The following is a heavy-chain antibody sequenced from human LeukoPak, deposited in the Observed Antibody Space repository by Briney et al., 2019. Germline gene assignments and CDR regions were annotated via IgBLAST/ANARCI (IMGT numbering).Heavy chain of an antibody. Sequence: SQTLSLTCTVSGGSISSGDYYWRWIRQPPGKGLEWIVYIYYSGSTYYNPSLKSRVSISVDTSKNQFSPKLSSVTAADTAVYYCARAPDSSGFHFYFDYWGQGTLVTVSS. J-gene: IGHJ4*02. CDR3: ARAPDSSGFHFYFDY. CDR2: IYYSGST. V-gene: IGHV4-30-4*08. D-gene: IGHD3-22*01. CDR1: GGSISSGDYY.